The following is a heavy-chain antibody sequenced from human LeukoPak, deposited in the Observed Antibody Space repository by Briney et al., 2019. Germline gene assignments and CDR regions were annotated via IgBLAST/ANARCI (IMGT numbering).Heavy chain of an antibody. CDR2: IYYSGST. J-gene: IGHJ3*02. Sequence: SETLSLTCTVSGGSMSSYYWSWIRQPPGKGLEWIGYIYYSGSTTYNPSLKSRVTISVDTSKNQFSLKLSSVTAADTAVYYCAREGTSGWVPKGAFDIWGQGTMVTVSS. D-gene: IGHD6-19*01. CDR3: AREGTSGWVPKGAFDI. CDR1: GGSMSSYY. V-gene: IGHV4-59*12.